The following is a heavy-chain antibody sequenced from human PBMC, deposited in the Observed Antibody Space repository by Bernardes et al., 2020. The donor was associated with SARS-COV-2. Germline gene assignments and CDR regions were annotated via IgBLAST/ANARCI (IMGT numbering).Heavy chain of an antibody. CDR3: ARVITIFGVVIGAFDS. V-gene: IGHV4-31*03. CDR1: GGSISSVGDY. Sequence: PLSLTCTVSGGSISSVGDYWTWLLHHPGKGLEWIWYIYYSGSTYYNPSLKSRVTISIDTSKNQFSLKLSSVTAADTAVYYCARVITIFGVVIGAFDSWGQGTMGTVSS. J-gene: IGHJ3*02. CDR2: IYYSGST. D-gene: IGHD3-3*01.